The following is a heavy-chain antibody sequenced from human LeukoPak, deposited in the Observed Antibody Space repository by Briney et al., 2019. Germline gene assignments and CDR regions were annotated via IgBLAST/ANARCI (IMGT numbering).Heavy chain of an antibody. CDR1: GFTFSSYA. D-gene: IGHD2-8*01. CDR3: AREGYCTNGVCSNRGYY. V-gene: IGHV3-23*01. CDR2: ISGSGGST. J-gene: IGHJ4*02. Sequence: GGSLRLSCAASGFTFSSYAMSWVRQAPGKGLEWVSAISGSGGSTYYADSVKGRFTISRDNSKNTLYLQMNSLRAEDTAVYYCAREGYCTNGVCSNRGYYWGQGTLVTVSS.